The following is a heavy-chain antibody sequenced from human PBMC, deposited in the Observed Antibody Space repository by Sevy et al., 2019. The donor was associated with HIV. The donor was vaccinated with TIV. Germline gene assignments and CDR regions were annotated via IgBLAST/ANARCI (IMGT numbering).Heavy chain of an antibody. CDR1: GFTFDDYA. CDR2: ISWNSGSI. J-gene: IGHJ6*02. Sequence: GGSLRLSCAASGFTFDDYAMHWVRQAPGNGLEWVSGISWNSGSIGYADSVKGRFTISRDNAKNSLYLQMNSLRAEDTALYYCAKPKNSYYYYYGMDVLGQRTSVTVSS. V-gene: IGHV3-9*01. CDR3: AKPKNSYYYYYGMDV.